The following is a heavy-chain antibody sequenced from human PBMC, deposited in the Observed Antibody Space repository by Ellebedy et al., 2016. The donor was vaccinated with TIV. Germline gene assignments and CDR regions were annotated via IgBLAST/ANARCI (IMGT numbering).Heavy chain of an antibody. CDR1: GFTFSSYN. V-gene: IGHV3-48*01. CDR3: ARVRQSLHGYGMDV. CDR2: ISSSSSTI. J-gene: IGHJ6*02. D-gene: IGHD6-19*01. Sequence: PGGSLRLSCAASGFTFSSYNMNWVRQAPGKGLEWVSYISSSSSTIYSADSVKGRFTISRDNAKNSLYLQMNSLRAEGTVVYYGARVRQSLHGYGMDVWGQGTTVTVSS.